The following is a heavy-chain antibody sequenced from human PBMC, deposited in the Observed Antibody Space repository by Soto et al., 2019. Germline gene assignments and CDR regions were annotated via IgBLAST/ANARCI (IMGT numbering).Heavy chain of an antibody. Sequence: QVQLVESGGGVVQPGRSLRLSCEASGFTFSSYGMHWVRQAPGKGLEWVAVIWYDGSNKYYADSVKGRFTISRDNSKNTLYLQMNSLRAEDTAVYYCARDVYGMDVWGQGTTVTVSS. V-gene: IGHV3-33*01. CDR3: ARDVYGMDV. CDR1: GFTFSSYG. J-gene: IGHJ6*02. CDR2: IWYDGSNK.